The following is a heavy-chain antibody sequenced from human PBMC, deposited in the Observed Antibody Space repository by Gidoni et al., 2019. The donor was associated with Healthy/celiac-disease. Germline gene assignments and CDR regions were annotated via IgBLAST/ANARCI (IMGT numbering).Heavy chain of an antibody. CDR3: ARDRKWFGDLLPQHDAFDI. Sequence: QVQLVESGGGVVQPGRSLRLSCAASGFTFSSYAMHWVRQAPGKGLEWVAVISYDGSNKYYADSVKGRFTISRDNSKNTLYLQMNSLRAEDTAVYYCARDRKWFGDLLPQHDAFDIWGQGTMVTVSS. CDR1: GFTFSSYA. CDR2: ISYDGSNK. V-gene: IGHV3-30-3*01. J-gene: IGHJ3*02. D-gene: IGHD3-10*01.